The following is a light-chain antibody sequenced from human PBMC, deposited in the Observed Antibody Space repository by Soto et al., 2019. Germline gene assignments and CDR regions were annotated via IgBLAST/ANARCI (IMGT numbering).Light chain of an antibody. CDR2: GVS. CDR1: ESVGSH. Sequence: DTVMTQSPVTLSLSPGETATLCCRASESVGSHLAWYQQIPGQAPRLLIYGVSTRATGIPARFRGSGSETEFTLTISSLQSEDFGVYFCQQYDNWPPWTFGQGTKVEI. V-gene: IGKV3-15*01. CDR3: QQYDNWPPWT. J-gene: IGKJ1*01.